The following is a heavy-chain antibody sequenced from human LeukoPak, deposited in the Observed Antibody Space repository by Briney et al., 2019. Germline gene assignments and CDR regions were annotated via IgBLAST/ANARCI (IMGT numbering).Heavy chain of an antibody. CDR2: IWYDGSNK. Sequence: GRSLRLSCAASGFTFSSYGMHWVRQAPGKGLEWVAVIWYDGSNKYYADSVKGRFTISRDNSKSTLYLQMNSLRAEDTAVYYCAREHSGSYFDYWGQGTLVTVSS. CDR3: AREHSGSYFDY. CDR1: GFTFSSYG. V-gene: IGHV3-33*01. D-gene: IGHD1-26*01. J-gene: IGHJ4*02.